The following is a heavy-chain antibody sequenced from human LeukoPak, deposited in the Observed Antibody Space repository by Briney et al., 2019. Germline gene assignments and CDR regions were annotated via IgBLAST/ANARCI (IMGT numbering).Heavy chain of an antibody. Sequence: ASVKVSCKASGGTFSSYAISWVRQAPGQGLEWMGRIIPIFGTANYAQKFQGRVTITTDESTSTAYMELSSPRSEDTAVYYCASTKYCTNGVCSLPGYMDVWGKGTTVTVSS. J-gene: IGHJ6*03. CDR3: ASTKYCTNGVCSLPGYMDV. D-gene: IGHD2-8*01. V-gene: IGHV1-69*05. CDR2: IIPIFGTA. CDR1: GGTFSSYA.